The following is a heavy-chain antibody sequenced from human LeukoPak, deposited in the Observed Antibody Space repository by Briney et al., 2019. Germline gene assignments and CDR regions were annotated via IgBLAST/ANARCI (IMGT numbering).Heavy chain of an antibody. J-gene: IGHJ6*03. CDR1: GGTFSSYA. V-gene: IGHV1-69*05. CDR3: ARNGCSSTSCYTGYYYMDV. CDR2: IIPIFGTA. D-gene: IGHD2-2*02. Sequence: SVKVSCKASGGTFSSYAISWVRHAPGDGLEWMGGIIPIFGTANYSQKFQGRVTTTTDESTSTAYMELSSLRSEDTAVYYCARNGCSSTSCYTGYYYMDVWGKGATVTVSS.